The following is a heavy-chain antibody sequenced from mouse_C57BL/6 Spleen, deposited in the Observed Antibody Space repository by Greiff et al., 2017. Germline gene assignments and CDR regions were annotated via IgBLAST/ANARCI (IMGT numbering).Heavy chain of an antibody. CDR1: GYTFTDYY. V-gene: IGHV1-26*01. Sequence: VQLQQSGPELVKPGASVKISCKASGYTFTDYYMNWVKQSHGKSLEWIGDINPNNGGTSYNQKFKGKATLTVDKSSSTAYMELRSLTSEDSAVYYCARLTGTYAMDYWGQGTSVTVSS. J-gene: IGHJ4*01. CDR2: INPNNGGT. CDR3: ARLTGTYAMDY. D-gene: IGHD4-1*01.